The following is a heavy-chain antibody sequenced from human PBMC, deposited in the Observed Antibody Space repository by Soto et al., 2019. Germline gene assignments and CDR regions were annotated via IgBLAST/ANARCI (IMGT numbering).Heavy chain of an antibody. D-gene: IGHD5-18*01. CDR1: VYPFTTYY. CDR3: ARVGRSGYNYVDGYFDY. Sequence: GSVKLSCQPPVYPFTTYYMHWVRRPHAQGREWMGIINPSGGSTSYAQKFQGRVTMTRDTSTSTVYMELSSMRTEDTAVYYCARVGRSGYNYVDGYFDYWGQGTLVTVSS. CDR2: INPSGGST. J-gene: IGHJ4*02. V-gene: IGHV1-46*01.